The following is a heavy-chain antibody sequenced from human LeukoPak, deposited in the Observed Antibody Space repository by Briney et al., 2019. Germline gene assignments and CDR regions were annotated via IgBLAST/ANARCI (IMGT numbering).Heavy chain of an antibody. D-gene: IGHD4-17*01. V-gene: IGHV3-9*03. CDR2: ISWNSGGI. CDR3: AKASNYGAYNFDY. Sequence: PGRSLRLSCAASGFIFDDYAMHWVRQGPGKGLEWVSRISWNSGGIAYADSVKGRFTISRDNAKNSLYLQMSSLKVEDMALYYCAKASNYGAYNFDYWGQGTLVTVSS. J-gene: IGHJ4*02. CDR1: GFIFDDYA.